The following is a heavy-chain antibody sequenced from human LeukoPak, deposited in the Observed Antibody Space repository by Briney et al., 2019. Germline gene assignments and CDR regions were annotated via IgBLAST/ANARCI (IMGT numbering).Heavy chain of an antibody. D-gene: IGHD5-24*01. CDR1: GGSISSSSYY. V-gene: IGHV4-39*07. Sequence: SETLSLTCTVSGGSISSSSYYWGWIRQPPGKGLEWIGSIYHSGTTYYNPSLKSRVTISPDTSKNQISLKLSSVNAADTAVYYCTRMARGLKGGDFDMWGQGTMVTASS. J-gene: IGHJ3*02. CDR3: TRMARGLKGGDFDM. CDR2: IYHSGTT.